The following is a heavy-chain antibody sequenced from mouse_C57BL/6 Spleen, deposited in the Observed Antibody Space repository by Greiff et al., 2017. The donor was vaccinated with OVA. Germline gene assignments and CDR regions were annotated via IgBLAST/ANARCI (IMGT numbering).Heavy chain of an antibody. Sequence: EVHLVESGGGLVKPGGSLKLSCAASGFTFSSYAMSWVRQTPEKRLEWVATISDGGSYTYYPDNVKGRFTISRDNAKNNLYLQMSHLKSEDTAMYYCARDEGVVAPYWYFDVWGTGTTVTVSS. CDR3: ARDEGVVAPYWYFDV. J-gene: IGHJ1*03. CDR2: ISDGGSYT. V-gene: IGHV5-4*01. D-gene: IGHD1-1*01. CDR1: GFTFSSYA.